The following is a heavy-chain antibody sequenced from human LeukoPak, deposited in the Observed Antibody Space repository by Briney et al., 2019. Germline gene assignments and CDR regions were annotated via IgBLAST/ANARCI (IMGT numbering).Heavy chain of an antibody. V-gene: IGHV1-46*01. CDR2: INPSGGST. D-gene: IGHD4-23*01. Sequence: ASVKVSCKASGGTFSSYAISWVRQAPGQGLEWMGIINPSGGSTSYAQKFQGRVTMTRDPSTSTVYMELSSLRSEDTAVYYCETTVVTGNYWGQGTLVTVSS. J-gene: IGHJ4*02. CDR3: ETTVVTGNY. CDR1: GGTFSSYA.